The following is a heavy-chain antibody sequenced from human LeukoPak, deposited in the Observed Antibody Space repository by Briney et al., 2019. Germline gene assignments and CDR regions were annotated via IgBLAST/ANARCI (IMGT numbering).Heavy chain of an antibody. J-gene: IGHJ4*02. Sequence: PGGSLRLSCAASGFTFSSYSMNWVRQAPGKGLEWVSSISSSSSYIYYADSVKGRFTISRDNAKNSLYLQMNSLRAEDTAVYYCARETLSYYGSGSFWGQGTLVTVSS. D-gene: IGHD3-10*01. CDR3: ARETLSYYGSGSF. CDR1: GFTFSSYS. CDR2: ISSSSSYI. V-gene: IGHV3-21*01.